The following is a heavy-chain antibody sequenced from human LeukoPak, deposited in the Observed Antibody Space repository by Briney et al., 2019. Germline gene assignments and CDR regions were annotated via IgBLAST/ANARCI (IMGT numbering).Heavy chain of an antibody. CDR2: IWYDGSNK. V-gene: IGHV3-33*01. CDR1: GFTFSSYG. D-gene: IGHD2-2*01. CDR3: ARVMNREYQLLDHRNWFDP. J-gene: IGHJ5*02. Sequence: QPGGSLRLSCAASGFTFSSYGMHWVRQAPGKGLEWVAVIWYDGSNKYYADSVKGRFTISRDNSKNTLYLQMNSLRAEDTAVYYCARVMNREYQLLDHRNWFDPWGQGTLVTVSS.